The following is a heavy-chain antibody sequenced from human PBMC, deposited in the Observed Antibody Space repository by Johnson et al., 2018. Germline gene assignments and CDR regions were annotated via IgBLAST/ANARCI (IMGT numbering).Heavy chain of an antibody. J-gene: IGHJ6*03. D-gene: IGHD6-6*01. CDR2: ISSSSSYI. CDR1: GFTFSSYS. V-gene: IGHV3-21*01. Sequence: EVQLVESGGGLVKPGGSLRLSCAASGFTFSSYSMNWVRQAPGKGLEWVSSISSSSSYIYYADSVKGRFTIPRDNAKNSLYLQMNSRRAEDTAGYYRARVIRSDSSSSDYYMDVWGKGTTVTVSS. CDR3: ARVIRSDSSSSDYYMDV.